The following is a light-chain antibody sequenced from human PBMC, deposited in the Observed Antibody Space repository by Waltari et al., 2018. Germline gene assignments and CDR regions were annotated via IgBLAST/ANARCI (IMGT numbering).Light chain of an antibody. J-gene: IGLJ3*02. CDR1: SSDIGFYNY. CDR3: NSYAGSSSWV. V-gene: IGLV2-14*01. CDR2: AVS. Sequence: QSALTQPASVSGSPGQSITISCTGTSSDIGFYNYVSWDQQPPGKAPKLMIFAVSGRPPGRPKRFSASKSANTASLTISGLQAEDEADYYCNSYAGSSSWVFGGGTKLTVL.